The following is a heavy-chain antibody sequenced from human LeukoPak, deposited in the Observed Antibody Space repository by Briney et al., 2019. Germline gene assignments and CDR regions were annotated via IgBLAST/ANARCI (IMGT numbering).Heavy chain of an antibody. Sequence: PSETLSLTCAVYGGSFSGYYWSWIRQPPGKGLEWIGDVNHSGSTYYNPSLKSRVTISADTSKNQFSLKLYSVTAADTAVYYCARHDSEGGINWFDPWGQGTLVTVSS. D-gene: IGHD3-16*01. J-gene: IGHJ5*02. CDR2: VNHSGST. CDR3: ARHDSEGGINWFDP. V-gene: IGHV4-34*01. CDR1: GGSFSGYY.